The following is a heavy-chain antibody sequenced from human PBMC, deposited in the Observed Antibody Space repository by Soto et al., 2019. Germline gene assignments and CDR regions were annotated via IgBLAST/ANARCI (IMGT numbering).Heavy chain of an antibody. CDR1: GGSISSVGYS. Sequence: QLQLQESGSGLVKPSQTLSLTCAVSGGSISSVGYSWSWIRQPPGKGLEWIGYIYHSGSTYYNPSLRSRVTLSVARSKNQFPLKLSSVTAADTAVYYCASAGGLGAVAADYWGQGTLVTVSS. V-gene: IGHV4-30-2*01. CDR2: IYHSGST. D-gene: IGHD6-19*01. J-gene: IGHJ4*02. CDR3: ASAGGLGAVAADY.